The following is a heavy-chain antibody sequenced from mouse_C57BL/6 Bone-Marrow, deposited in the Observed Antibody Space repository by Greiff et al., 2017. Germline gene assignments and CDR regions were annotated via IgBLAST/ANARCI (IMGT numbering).Heavy chain of an antibody. V-gene: IGHV1-81*01. D-gene: IGHD2-3*01. CDR3: ARLGDGYYRYAMDY. Sequence: VKLMESGAELARPGASVKLSCKASGYTFTSYGISWVKQRTGQGLEWIGEIYPRSGNTYYNEKFKGKATLTADKSSSTAYMQLSSLSSEDSAVYYCARLGDGYYRYAMDYWGQGTSVTVSS. CDR1: GYTFTSYG. J-gene: IGHJ4*01. CDR2: IYPRSGNT.